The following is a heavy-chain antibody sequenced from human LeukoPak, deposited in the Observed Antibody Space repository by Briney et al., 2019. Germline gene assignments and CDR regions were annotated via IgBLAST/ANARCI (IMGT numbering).Heavy chain of an antibody. J-gene: IGHJ3*02. CDR2: IYYSGST. CDR1: GGSISSYY. V-gene: IGHV4-59*01. CDR3: ASSTTVINKRGRGAFDI. D-gene: IGHD4-17*01. Sequence: PSETLSPTCTVSGGSISSYYWSWIRQPPGKGLEWIGYIYYSGSTNYNPSLKSRVTISVDTSKNQFSLKLSSVTAADTAVYYCASSTTVINKRGRGAFDIWGQGTMVTVSS.